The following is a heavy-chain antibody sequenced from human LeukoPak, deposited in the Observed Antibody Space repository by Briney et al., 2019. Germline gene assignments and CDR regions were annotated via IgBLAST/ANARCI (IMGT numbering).Heavy chain of an antibody. D-gene: IGHD6-19*01. CDR2: INQDGSKK. V-gene: IGHV3-7*01. CDR1: GFTFSSYL. CDR3: EGAWS. J-gene: IGHJ5*02. Sequence: GGSLRLSCAASGFTFSSYLMNSVRQAPGKGLEWVANINQDGSKKNYVDSVKGRFTISRDNAKNSLYLQMNSLRAEDTAVYYCEGAWSWGQGALVTVSS.